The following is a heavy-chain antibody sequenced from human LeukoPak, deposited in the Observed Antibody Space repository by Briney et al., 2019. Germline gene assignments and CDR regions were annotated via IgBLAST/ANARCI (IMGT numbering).Heavy chain of an antibody. V-gene: IGHV4-61*02. CDR2: MYIGGRT. J-gene: IGHJ6*03. D-gene: IGHD6-19*01. CDR3: AREGIAVADTYYYYYMDV. Sequence: ASETLSLTCTVTGTSIRSGSYYWNWIRQAAGKGLEWLGRMYIGGRTTYNPSLKSRVTISLDTTENQFSLRLRSVTAADTAVYYCAREGIAVADTYYYYYMDVWGKGTWVTVSS. CDR1: GTSIRSGSYY.